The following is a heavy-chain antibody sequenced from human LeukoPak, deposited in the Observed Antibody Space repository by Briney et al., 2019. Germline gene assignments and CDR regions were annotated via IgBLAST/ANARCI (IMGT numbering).Heavy chain of an antibody. CDR1: GGSISSTNYY. J-gene: IGHJ4*02. CDR2: IYYSGST. CDR3: AKDREGGL. Sequence: SETLSLTCTVSGGSISSTNYYWGWIRQPPGKGLKWIGYIYYSGSTNYNPSLKSRVTISVDTSKNQFSLKLSSVTATDTAVYYCAKDREGGLWGQGTLVTVSS. V-gene: IGHV4-61*01. D-gene: IGHD3-16*01.